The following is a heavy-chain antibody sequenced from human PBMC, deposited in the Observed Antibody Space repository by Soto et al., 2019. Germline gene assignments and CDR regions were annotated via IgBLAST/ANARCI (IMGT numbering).Heavy chain of an antibody. Sequence: EVQLVESGGALVQPGGSLRLSCAASGFTFSSYWMSWVRQAPGKGLEWVANIKQEGSEKYYVDSVKGRFTISRDNAKNALYLQMNSLRGEDPAVYYCARGGYGSSWRVDFWGQGTLVTVSS. CDR1: GFTFSSYW. D-gene: IGHD6-13*01. J-gene: IGHJ4*02. V-gene: IGHV3-7*01. CDR3: ARGGYGSSWRVDF. CDR2: IKQEGSEK.